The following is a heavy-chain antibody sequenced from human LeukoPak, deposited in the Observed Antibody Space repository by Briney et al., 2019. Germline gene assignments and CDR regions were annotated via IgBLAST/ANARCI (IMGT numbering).Heavy chain of an antibody. Sequence: PGGSLRLFCAASGFTFRSYGMTWVRQAPGKGLEWVSAISGSGDSTYYADSVKGRFTISRDNSRNTLYLQMNSLRAGDTAVYYCAKSFRSTSLDYWGQGTLVTVSS. J-gene: IGHJ4*02. CDR1: GFTFRSYG. CDR3: AKSFRSTSLDY. V-gene: IGHV3-23*01. CDR2: ISGSGDST. D-gene: IGHD2-2*01.